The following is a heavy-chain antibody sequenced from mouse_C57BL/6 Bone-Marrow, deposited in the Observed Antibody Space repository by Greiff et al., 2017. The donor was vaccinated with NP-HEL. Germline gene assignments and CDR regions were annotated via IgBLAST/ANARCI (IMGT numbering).Heavy chain of an antibody. CDR1: GFNITNTY. CDR2: IDPANGNT. J-gene: IGHJ1*03. Sequence: EVQLQQSVAELVRPGASVKLSCTASGFNITNTYMHWVKQRPEQGLEWIGRIDPANGNTKYAPKFQGKATITADTSSNTAYLQLSSLTSEDTAIYSGASYDGYCYGYFDVWGTGTTVTVSS. CDR3: ASYDGYCYGYFDV. D-gene: IGHD2-3*01. V-gene: IGHV14-3*01.